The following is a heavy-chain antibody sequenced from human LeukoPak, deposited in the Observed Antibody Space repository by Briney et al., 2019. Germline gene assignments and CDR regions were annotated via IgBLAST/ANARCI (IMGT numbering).Heavy chain of an antibody. CDR3: AKDLKGYYGSGSYPH. J-gene: IGHJ4*02. CDR2: ISGSGGST. CDR1: GFTFSSYA. Sequence: GGSLRLSCAASGFTFSSYAMSWVRQGPGQGLEWVSAISGSGGSTVYTDPVKGRFTISREDSKNTVYLKMNSLSAEDTAVYYCAKDLKGYYGSGSYPHWGQGTLVTVSS. V-gene: IGHV3-23*01. D-gene: IGHD3-10*01.